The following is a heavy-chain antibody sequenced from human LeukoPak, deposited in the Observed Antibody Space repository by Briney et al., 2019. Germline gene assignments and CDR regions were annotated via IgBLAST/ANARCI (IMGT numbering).Heavy chain of an antibody. Sequence: GGSLRLSCAASGFIFSNYGIHWVRLAPGKGLEWVAFIRYDGSNKYYADSVKGRFTISRDNSKNTLYLQMNSLRAEDTAVYYCAKVGLHTSPEYYFDYWGQGTLVTVSS. V-gene: IGHV3-30*02. D-gene: IGHD5-24*01. J-gene: IGHJ4*02. CDR2: IRYDGSNK. CDR1: GFIFSNYG. CDR3: AKVGLHTSPEYYFDY.